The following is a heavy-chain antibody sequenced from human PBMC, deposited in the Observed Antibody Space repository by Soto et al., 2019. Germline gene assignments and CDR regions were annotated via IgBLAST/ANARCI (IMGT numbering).Heavy chain of an antibody. CDR2: INPSGGST. V-gene: IGHV1-46*01. D-gene: IGHD2-2*01. J-gene: IGHJ4*02. CDR1: GYTFTSYY. Sequence: ASVKVSCKASGYTFTSYYMHWVRQAPGQGLEWMGIINPSGGSTSYAQKFQGRVTMTRDTSTSTVYMELSSLRSEDTAVYYCARGQGVLVPPGTDFDYWGQGTLVTVSS. CDR3: ARGQGVLVPPGTDFDY.